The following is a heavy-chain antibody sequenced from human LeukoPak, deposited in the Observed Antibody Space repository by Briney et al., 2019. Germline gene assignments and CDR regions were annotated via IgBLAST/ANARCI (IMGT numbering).Heavy chain of an antibody. V-gene: IGHV4-4*07. CDR1: GGNISSYY. CDR3: ARRGYSSSWSFYFDY. CDR2: IYTSGST. J-gene: IGHJ4*02. Sequence: SETLSLTCTVSGGNISSYYWSWIRQPAGKGLEWIGSIYTSGSTNYNPSLKSRVTMSVDTSKNQFSLKLSSVTAADTAVYYCARRGYSSSWSFYFDYWGQGTLVTVSS. D-gene: IGHD6-13*01.